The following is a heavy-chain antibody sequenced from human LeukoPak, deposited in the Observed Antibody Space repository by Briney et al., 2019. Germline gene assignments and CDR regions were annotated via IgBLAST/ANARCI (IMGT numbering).Heavy chain of an antibody. CDR3: ARDGGTTVTYY. D-gene: IGHD4-11*01. CDR2: IRYDGSNK. V-gene: IGHV3-30*02. J-gene: IGHJ4*02. Sequence: PGGSLRLSCVASGFTVSANYMTWVRQAPGKGLEWVAFIRYDGSNKYYADSVKGRFTISRDNAKNSLYLQMNSLRAEDTAVYYCARDGGTTVTYYGGQGPLVTVSS. CDR1: GFTVSANY.